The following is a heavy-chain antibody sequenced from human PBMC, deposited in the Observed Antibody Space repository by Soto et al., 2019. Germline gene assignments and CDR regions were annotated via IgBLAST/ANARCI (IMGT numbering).Heavy chain of an antibody. J-gene: IGHJ6*02. Sequence: QVQLEQSGGEVKKPGSSVKFSCKASGVTFSKFIMTWVRQAPGLGLEWVGGIIPIFGTANYAQKFQGRVTITADESTSTSYLEVSNLRSEDTAVYYCAKGRYSSPMGSYYGMDVWGQGTAVTVSS. CDR2: IIPIFGTA. CDR3: AKGRYSSPMGSYYGMDV. CDR1: GVTFSKFI. V-gene: IGHV1-69*01. D-gene: IGHD6-19*01.